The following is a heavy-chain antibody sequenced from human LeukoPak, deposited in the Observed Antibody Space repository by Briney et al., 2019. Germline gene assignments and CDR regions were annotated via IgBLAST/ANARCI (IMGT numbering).Heavy chain of an antibody. Sequence: PGGSLRLSCAASGFTFSSYAMSWVRQAPGKGLEWVSSISSSSSYIYYADSVKGRFTISRDNAKNSLYLQMNSLRAEDTAVYYCATYYYDSSGYYYDAFDIWGQGTMVTVSS. CDR1: GFTFSSYA. CDR2: ISSSSSYI. V-gene: IGHV3-21*01. CDR3: ATYYYDSSGYYYDAFDI. D-gene: IGHD3-22*01. J-gene: IGHJ3*02.